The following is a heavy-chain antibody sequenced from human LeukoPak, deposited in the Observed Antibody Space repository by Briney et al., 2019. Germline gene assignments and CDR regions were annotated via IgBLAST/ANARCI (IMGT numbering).Heavy chain of an antibody. Sequence: GGSLRLSCAASGFTFSSYAMHWVRQAPGKGLEWVAVISYDGSNKYYADSVKGRFTISRDNSKNTLYLQMNSLRAEDTAVYYCARETMWSRAGAFDIWGQGTMVTVSS. CDR1: GFTFSSYA. D-gene: IGHD3-10*02. CDR2: ISYDGSNK. V-gene: IGHV3-30-3*01. J-gene: IGHJ3*02. CDR3: ARETMWSRAGAFDI.